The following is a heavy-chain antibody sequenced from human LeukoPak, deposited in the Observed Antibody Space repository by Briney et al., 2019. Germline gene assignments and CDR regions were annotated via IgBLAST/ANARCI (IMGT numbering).Heavy chain of an antibody. CDR1: GGSISSGDYY. Sequence: SETLSLTCTVSGGSISSGDYYWSWIRQPPGKGLEWIGYIYYSGSTYYNPSLKSRVTISVDTSKNQFSLKLSSVTAADTAVYYCASSVGATAVGYFDYWGQGTLVTVS. CDR3: ASSVGATAVGYFDY. D-gene: IGHD1-26*01. J-gene: IGHJ4*02. V-gene: IGHV4-30-4*08. CDR2: IYYSGST.